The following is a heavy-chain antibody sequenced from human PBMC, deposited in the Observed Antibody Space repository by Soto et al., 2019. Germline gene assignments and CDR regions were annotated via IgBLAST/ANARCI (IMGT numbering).Heavy chain of an antibody. Sequence: SVKVSCKASGGTFSSAAMSLVRHYDGQWFECILAIVPIFGTANYAQKFQGRVTITADESTSTAYMELSSLGSEDPAVYYCAREFHYDILTGYPPRYYYYYGMDVWGQGTTVTVSS. J-gene: IGHJ6*02. CDR2: IVPIFGTA. D-gene: IGHD3-9*01. V-gene: IGHV1-69*13. CDR3: AREFHYDILTGYPPRYYYYYGMDV. CDR1: GGTFSSAA.